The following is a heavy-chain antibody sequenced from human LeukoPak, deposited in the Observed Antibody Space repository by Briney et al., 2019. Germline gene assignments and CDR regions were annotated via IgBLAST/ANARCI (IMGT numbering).Heavy chain of an antibody. D-gene: IGHD3-3*01. CDR1: GFTFSSYE. V-gene: IGHV3-21*01. CDR2: ISSSSSYI. Sequence: GGSLRLSCAASGFTFSSYEMNWVRQAPGKGLEWVSSISSSSSYIYYADSVKGRFTISRDNAKNSLYLQMNSLRAEDTAVYYCAREEYYDFWSGFRPLTGHDAFDIWGQGTMVTVSS. CDR3: AREEYYDFWSGFRPLTGHDAFDI. J-gene: IGHJ3*02.